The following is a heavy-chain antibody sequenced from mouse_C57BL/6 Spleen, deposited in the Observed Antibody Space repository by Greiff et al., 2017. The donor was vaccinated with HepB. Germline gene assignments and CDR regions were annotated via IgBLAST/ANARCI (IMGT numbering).Heavy chain of an antibody. Sequence: VKLVESDAELVKPGASVKISCKVSGYTFTDHTIHWMKQRPEQGLEWIGYIYPRDGSTKYNEKFKGKATLTADKSSSTAYMQLNSLTSEDSAVYFCARSCYYGSSPYYFDYWGQGTTLTVSS. V-gene: IGHV1-78*01. CDR2: IYPRDGST. CDR1: GYTFTDHT. CDR3: ARSCYYGSSPYYFDY. J-gene: IGHJ2*01. D-gene: IGHD1-1*01.